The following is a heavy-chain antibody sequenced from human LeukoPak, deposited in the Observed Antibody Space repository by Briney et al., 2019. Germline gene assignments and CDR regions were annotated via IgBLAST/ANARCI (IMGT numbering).Heavy chain of an antibody. Sequence: ASVKVSCKASGYTFNYDINWVRQATGQGLEWMGYMNPNNDNIGYAQKFQGRVTMTRDTSISTAFMELSNPRSEDTAVHYCARGDSEYGGTDYWGQGTLVTVSS. V-gene: IGHV1-8*01. CDR3: ARGDSEYGGTDY. CDR1: GYTFNYD. CDR2: MNPNNDNI. D-gene: IGHD4-23*01. J-gene: IGHJ4*02.